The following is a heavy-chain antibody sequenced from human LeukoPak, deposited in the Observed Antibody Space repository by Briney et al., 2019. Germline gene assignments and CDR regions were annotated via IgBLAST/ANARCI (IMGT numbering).Heavy chain of an antibody. CDR2: IYYSGST. Sequence: SETLSLTWTVSGGSISSYYWRWVRQPAGKGLEWVGYIYYSGSTNYNPSLKSRVTISVDPSKNQFSLKLSSVTAADTAVYYCARDKRDAFDIWGQGTMVTVSS. J-gene: IGHJ3*02. CDR1: GGSISSYY. CDR3: ARDKRDAFDI. V-gene: IGHV4-59*01.